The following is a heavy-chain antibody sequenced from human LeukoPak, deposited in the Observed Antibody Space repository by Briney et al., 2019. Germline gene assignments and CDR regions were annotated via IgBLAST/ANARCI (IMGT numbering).Heavy chain of an antibody. D-gene: IGHD4-17*01. V-gene: IGHV3-23*01. CDR2: ISGIGGST. CDR3: AKDPTAYYFDY. J-gene: IGHJ4*02. Sequence: GGSLRLSCEASGFTFSSYAMSWVRQAPGKGLEWVSTISGIGGSTNYADPVKGRFTISRDNSKSTLYLQMNTLRVEDTAVYYCAKDPTAYYFDYWGQGTLVTVSS. CDR1: GFTFSSYA.